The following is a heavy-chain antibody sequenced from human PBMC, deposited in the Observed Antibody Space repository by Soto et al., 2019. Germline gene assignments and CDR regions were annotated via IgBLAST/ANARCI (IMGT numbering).Heavy chain of an antibody. Sequence: PGGSLRLSCAASGFTFSTYWMSWVRQAPGKGLEWVANIKPDGSEKWYVDSVKGRFTISRDNAKNSLYLQMISLRVEDTAMYYCARDAAYYDILTGPTDYYGMDVCGQGTTVTVSS. D-gene: IGHD3-9*01. V-gene: IGHV3-7*01. J-gene: IGHJ6*02. CDR3: ARDAAYYDILTGPTDYYGMDV. CDR2: IKPDGSEK. CDR1: GFTFSTYW.